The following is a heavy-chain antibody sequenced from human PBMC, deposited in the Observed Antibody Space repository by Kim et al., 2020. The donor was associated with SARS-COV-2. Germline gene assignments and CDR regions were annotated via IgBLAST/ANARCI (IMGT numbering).Heavy chain of an antibody. Sequence: DSVKGRFTISRDNAKNSLYLQMNSLRAEDTAVYYCARGVVVVAARPFFDYWGQGTLVTVSS. V-gene: IGHV3-21*01. J-gene: IGHJ4*02. CDR3: ARGVVVVAARPFFDY. D-gene: IGHD2-15*01.